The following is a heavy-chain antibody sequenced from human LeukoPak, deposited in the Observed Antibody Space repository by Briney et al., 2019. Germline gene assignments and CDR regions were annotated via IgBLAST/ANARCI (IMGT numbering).Heavy chain of an antibody. Sequence: GGSLRLSCAASGFIFSSYAMSWVCQAPGKGLVWVSRIKNDGSSTTYADSVKGRFTISRDNAKNTLYLQMNSLRAEDTAVYYCVREPYCSGESCYTSGFDCWGQGTLVTVSS. CDR2: IKNDGSST. CDR3: VREPYCSGESCYTSGFDC. CDR1: GFIFSSYA. D-gene: IGHD2-15*01. V-gene: IGHV3-74*01. J-gene: IGHJ4*02.